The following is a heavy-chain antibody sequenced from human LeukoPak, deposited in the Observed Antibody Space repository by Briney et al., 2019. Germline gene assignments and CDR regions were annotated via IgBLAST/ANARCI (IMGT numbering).Heavy chain of an antibody. CDR3: ARRIAAAGLFDY. CDR1: GGSISSSSYY. CDR2: ICYSGST. J-gene: IGHJ4*02. Sequence: SETLSLTCTVSGGSISSSSYYWGWIRQPPGKGLEWIGSICYSGSTYYNPSLKSRVTISVDTSKNQFSLKLSSVTAADTAVYYCARRIAAAGLFDYWGQGTLVTVSS. V-gene: IGHV4-39*07. D-gene: IGHD6-13*01.